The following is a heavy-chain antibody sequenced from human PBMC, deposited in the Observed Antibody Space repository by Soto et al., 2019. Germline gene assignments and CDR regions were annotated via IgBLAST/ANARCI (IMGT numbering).Heavy chain of an antibody. J-gene: IGHJ3*02. D-gene: IGHD3-9*01. CDR3: ARCPRGQAWDILTGSDAFDI. Sequence: PGESLKISCKGSGYSFTSYWISWVRQMPGKGLEWMGRIDPSDSYTNYSPSFQGHVTISADKSISTAYLQWSSLKASDTAMYYCARCPRGQAWDILTGSDAFDIWGQGTMVTVSS. CDR2: IDPSDSYT. CDR1: GYSFTSYW. V-gene: IGHV5-10-1*01.